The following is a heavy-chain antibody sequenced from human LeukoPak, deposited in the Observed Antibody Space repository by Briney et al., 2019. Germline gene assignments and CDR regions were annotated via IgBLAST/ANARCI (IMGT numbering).Heavy chain of an antibody. D-gene: IGHD6-19*01. CDR3: ARPITGYGSGWYYDY. CDR1: GYIFTNYW. Sequence: GESLKISCQGSGYIFTNYWIGWVRQMPGTGLVWMGVIYPGDSDTRYSPSFQGQVTISADKSISTAYLQWSSLKASDTAMYYCARPITGYGSGWYYDYWGQGTLVTVSS. V-gene: IGHV5-51*01. J-gene: IGHJ4*02. CDR2: IYPGDSDT.